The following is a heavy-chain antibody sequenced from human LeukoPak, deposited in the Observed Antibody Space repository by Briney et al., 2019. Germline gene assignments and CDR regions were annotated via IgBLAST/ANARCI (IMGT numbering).Heavy chain of an antibody. J-gene: IGHJ3*02. V-gene: IGHV1-24*01. CDR3: ALNGYFLGVAFDI. D-gene: IGHD3-22*01. Sequence: VASVKVSCKVSGYTLTELSMHWVRQAPGKGLEWMGGFDPEDGETIYAQKFQGRVTMTEDTSTDTAYMELSSLSSEDTAVYYCALNGYFLGVAFDIWGQGTMVTVSS. CDR2: FDPEDGET. CDR1: GYTLTELS.